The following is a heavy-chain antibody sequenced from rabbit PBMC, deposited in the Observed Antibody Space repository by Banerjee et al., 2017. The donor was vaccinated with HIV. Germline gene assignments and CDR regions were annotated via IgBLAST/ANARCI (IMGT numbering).Heavy chain of an antibody. CDR2: MDTSSGST. D-gene: IGHD6-1*01. CDR3: ARSDIDSYDYWGF. J-gene: IGHJ3*01. Sequence: QEQLVESGGGLVQPEGSLTLTCKASGFDFNSYQLCWVRQAPGKGLEWIACMDTSSGSTYYASWAKGRFTVSKTSSTTVTLQMTSLTAADTATYFCARSDIDSYDYWGFWGPGTLVTVS. CDR1: GFDFNSYQ. V-gene: IGHV1S45*01.